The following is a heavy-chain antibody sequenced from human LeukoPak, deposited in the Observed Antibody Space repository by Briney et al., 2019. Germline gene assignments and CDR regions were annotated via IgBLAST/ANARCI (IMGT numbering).Heavy chain of an antibody. CDR3: VTGGFSDAYGEDDSDSSAYDY. V-gene: IGHV3-74*01. Sequence: PGGSLRLSCAASGFTFRDYWMHWVRQDPGRGLVWVSCVNGNGASTYYAGSVKGRFTISRDNARNTLSLHMRGLRPEDTAVYFCVTGGFSDAYGEDDSDSSAYDYWGQGSRVTVSS. D-gene: IGHD3-22*01. CDR1: GFTFRDYW. J-gene: IGHJ4*02. CDR2: VNGNGAST.